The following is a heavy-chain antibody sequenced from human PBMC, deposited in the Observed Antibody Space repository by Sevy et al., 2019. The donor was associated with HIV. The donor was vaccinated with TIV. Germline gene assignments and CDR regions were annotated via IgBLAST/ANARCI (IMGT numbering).Heavy chain of an antibody. CDR3: VGRRYSYTYSWSYHFDY. CDR2: ISSSGTTI. Sequence: GGSLRLSCAASGLTFSDYYMSWIRQAPGKGLEWLSYISSSGTTIYSADSVKGRFAISRDNAKNSLYLQMNSLRAEDTAVYFCVGRRYSYTYSWSYHFDYWGQGALVTVSS. D-gene: IGHD5-18*01. CDR1: GLTFSDYY. V-gene: IGHV3-11*01. J-gene: IGHJ4*02.